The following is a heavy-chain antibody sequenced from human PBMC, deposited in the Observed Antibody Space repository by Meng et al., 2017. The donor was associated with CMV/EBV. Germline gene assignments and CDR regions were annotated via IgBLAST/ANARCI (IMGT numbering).Heavy chain of an antibody. CDR3: ASVPPGRPVIMAY. Sequence: SVKVSCKASGGNFGTYAISWVRQAPGQGLEWMGGIIPIFGTASFAQKFQGRVTITTDESTAYMELSSLRSEDAAVYYCASVPPGRPVIMAYWGQGTLVTVSS. CDR1: GGNFGTYA. J-gene: IGHJ4*02. D-gene: IGHD3-9*01. V-gene: IGHV1-69*05. CDR2: IIPIFGTA.